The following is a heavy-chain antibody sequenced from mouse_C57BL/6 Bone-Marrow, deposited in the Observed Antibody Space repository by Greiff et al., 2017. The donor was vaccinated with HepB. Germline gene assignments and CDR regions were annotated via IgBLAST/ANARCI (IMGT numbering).Heavy chain of an antibody. V-gene: IGHV5-6*02. CDR2: ISSGGSYT. D-gene: IGHD2-2*01. CDR3: ARLYYGYDGSYYFDY. J-gene: IGHJ2*01. Sequence: EVMLVESGGDLVKPGGSLKLSCAASGFTFSSYGMSWVRQTPDKRLEWVATISSGGSYTYYPDSLKGRFTISRDNAKNTLYLQMSSLKSEDTAMYYCARLYYGYDGSYYFDYWGQGTTLTVSS. CDR1: GFTFSSYG.